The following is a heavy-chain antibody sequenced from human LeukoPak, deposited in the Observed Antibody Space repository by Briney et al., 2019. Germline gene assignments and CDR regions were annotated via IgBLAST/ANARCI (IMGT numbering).Heavy chain of an antibody. J-gene: IGHJ4*02. D-gene: IGHD3-16*02. Sequence: GGSLRLSCAASGFTFGSPWMHWVRQAPGKGLVWVSRINSDGSATAYADSVKGRFTISRDNAENTLHLQMNSLRAEDTAVYYRARGTAGYHSSYFDYWGQGTLVTVSS. CDR1: GFTFGSPW. CDR2: INSDGSAT. CDR3: ARGTAGYHSSYFDY. V-gene: IGHV3-74*01.